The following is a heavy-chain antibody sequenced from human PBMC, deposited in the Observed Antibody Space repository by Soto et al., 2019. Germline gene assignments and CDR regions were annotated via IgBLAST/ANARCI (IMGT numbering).Heavy chain of an antibody. Sequence: KSSETLSLTCAVSGGSISSSNWWSWVRQPPGKGLEWIGEIYHSGSTNYNPSLKSRVTILVDKSKNQFSLNLSSVTAADTALYYCARVYSYDSSGHYYRWFDPWGQGTLVTVSS. J-gene: IGHJ5*02. CDR3: ARVYSYDSSGHYYRWFDP. V-gene: IGHV4-4*02. CDR2: IYHSGST. D-gene: IGHD3-22*01. CDR1: GGSISSSNW.